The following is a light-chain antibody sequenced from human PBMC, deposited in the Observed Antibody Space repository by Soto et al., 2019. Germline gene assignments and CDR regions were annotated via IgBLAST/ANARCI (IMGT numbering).Light chain of an antibody. CDR2: DAS. CDR1: QSVSSY. Sequence: EIVLTQSPATLSLSPGERATLSFRASQSVSSYLAWYQQKPGQAPKLLLYDASNRTTGIPARFTRSGSGTDLTPTNSSLEHEAFAHYYCQQRSNWPRTFGQATKMEIK. J-gene: IGKJ2*02. V-gene: IGKV3-11*01. CDR3: QQRSNWPRT.